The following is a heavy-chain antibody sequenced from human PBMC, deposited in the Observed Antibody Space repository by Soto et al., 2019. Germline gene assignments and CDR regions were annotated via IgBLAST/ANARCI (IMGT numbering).Heavy chain of an antibody. CDR2: MNHSGST. V-gene: IGHV4-34*01. CDR3: ARGITIIGAPDKYSFDS. CDR1: GGSFSGHY. D-gene: IGHD3-22*01. Sequence: SETLSLTCAVYGGSFSGHYWSWIRQPPGKGLEWIGEMNHSGSTSQNPSLKSRLTISVDTSKNQFSLKLTSVTAADTAVYYCARGITIIGAPDKYSFDSWGQGTLVTVSS. J-gene: IGHJ4*02.